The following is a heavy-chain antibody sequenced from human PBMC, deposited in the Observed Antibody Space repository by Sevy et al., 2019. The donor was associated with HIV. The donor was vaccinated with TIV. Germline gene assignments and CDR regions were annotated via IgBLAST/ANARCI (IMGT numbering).Heavy chain of an antibody. CDR2: ISSSSSNK. CDR3: AKLPTMAAARDVY. V-gene: IGHV3-11*01. D-gene: IGHD6-13*01. Sequence: GGSLRLSCAASGFIFSDYYMSWIRQAPGKGLEWVSYISSSSSNKFYADSVKGRFTISRDNSKNSLYLQMSSLRAEDTAVYFCAKLPTMAAARDVYWGLGILVTVSS. J-gene: IGHJ4*02. CDR1: GFIFSDYY.